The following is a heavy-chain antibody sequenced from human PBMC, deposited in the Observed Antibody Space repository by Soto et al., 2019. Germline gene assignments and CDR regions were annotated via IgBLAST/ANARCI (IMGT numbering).Heavy chain of an antibody. Sequence: ASVKVSCKASGGTFSSYAISCVRQAPGQGLEWMGGTIPIFGTANYAQKFQGRVTITADESTSTAYMELSSLRSEDTAVYYCARDDPTIFGVVPPYYYYGMDVWGQGTTVTVSS. CDR1: GGTFSSYA. CDR3: ARDDPTIFGVVPPYYYYGMDV. CDR2: TIPIFGTA. D-gene: IGHD3-3*01. J-gene: IGHJ6*02. V-gene: IGHV1-69*13.